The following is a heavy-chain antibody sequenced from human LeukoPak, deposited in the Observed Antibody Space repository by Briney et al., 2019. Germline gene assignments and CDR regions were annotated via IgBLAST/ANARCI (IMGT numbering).Heavy chain of an antibody. V-gene: IGHV3-30*02. CDR2: IRYDGSNK. J-gene: IGHJ5*02. CDR1: GFTFSSYG. Sequence: GGSLRLSCAASGFTFSSYGMHWVRQAPGKGLEWVAFIRYDGSNKYYADSVKGRFTISRDNSKNTLYLRMNSLRAEDTAVYYCARMTTVTFRWFDPWGQGTLVTVSS. D-gene: IGHD4-17*01. CDR3: ARMTTVTFRWFDP.